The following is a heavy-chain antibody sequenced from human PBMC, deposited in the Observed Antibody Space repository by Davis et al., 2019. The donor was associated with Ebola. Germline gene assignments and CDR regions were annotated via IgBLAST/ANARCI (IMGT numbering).Heavy chain of an antibody. D-gene: IGHD2-15*01. J-gene: IGHJ6*02. CDR1: GFTFSSYS. CDR2: ISSSSSYI. V-gene: IGHV3-21*01. Sequence: GGSLRLSCAASGFTFSSYSMNWVRQAPGKGLEWVSSISSSSSYIYYADSVKGRFTISRDNAKNSLYLQMNSLRAEDTAVYYCARDIRDIVVVVAATRMDVWGQGTTVTVSS. CDR3: ARDIRDIVVVVAATRMDV.